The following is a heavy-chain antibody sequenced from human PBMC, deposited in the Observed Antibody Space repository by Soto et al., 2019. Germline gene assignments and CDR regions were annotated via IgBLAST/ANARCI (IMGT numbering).Heavy chain of an antibody. Sequence: QVQLQESGPGLVKPSQTLSLTCTVSGGSINSGDYYWSWIRQHPGKGLQWIAYIYHTGITYRNPSLKRRITMSVDTAKNQFSLNLSSVTAADTAMYYCVRGPPKIGNRFDPWGQGTLVTVSS. CDR2: IYHTGIT. J-gene: IGHJ5*02. CDR3: VRGPPKIGNRFDP. D-gene: IGHD3-10*01. V-gene: IGHV4-31*03. CDR1: GGSINSGDYY.